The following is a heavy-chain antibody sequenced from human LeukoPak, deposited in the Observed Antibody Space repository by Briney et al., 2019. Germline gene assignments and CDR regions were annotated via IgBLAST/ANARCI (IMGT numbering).Heavy chain of an antibody. CDR3: ARGAYDSSGYYPLHFDY. CDR2: ICAYNGNT. V-gene: IGHV1-18*01. CDR1: GYTFTSYG. J-gene: IGHJ4*02. Sequence: ASVKVSCKASGYTFTSYGISWVRRAPGQGLEWMGWICAYNGNTNYAQKLQGRVTMTTDTSTSTAYMELRSLRSDDTAVYYCARGAYDSSGYYPLHFDYWGQGTLVTVSS. D-gene: IGHD3-22*01.